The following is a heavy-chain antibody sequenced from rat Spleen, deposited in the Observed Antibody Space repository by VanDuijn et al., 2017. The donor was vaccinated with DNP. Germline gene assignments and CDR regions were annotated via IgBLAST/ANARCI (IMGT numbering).Heavy chain of an antibody. J-gene: IGHJ2*01. CDR2: ITSSGGST. CDR1: GFTFNKYW. CDR3: ARRAYGGSASFDY. V-gene: IGHV5-31*01. Sequence: EVQLVESGGDLVQPGRSLKLSCVASGFTFNKYWMTWIRQVPGKGLEWVAAITSSGGSTYYPDSVKGRFTISRDNGKSSLYLQMNSLKSEDTATYYCARRAYGGSASFDYWGQGVMVTVSS. D-gene: IGHD1-11*01.